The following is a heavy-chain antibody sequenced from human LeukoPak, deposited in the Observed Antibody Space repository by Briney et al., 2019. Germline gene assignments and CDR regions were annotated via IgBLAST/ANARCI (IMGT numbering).Heavy chain of an antibody. CDR1: GFTFRSYA. D-gene: IGHD6-19*01. CDR3: TKVRTFAVAGTFDY. CDR2: IASSSSYT. J-gene: IGHJ4*02. V-gene: IGHV3-21*01. Sequence: GGSLRLSCVASGFTFRSYAMSWVRQAPGKGLEWVSSIASSSSYTYYADSVKGRFTISRDNAKNSLYLQMSSLRVADTAVYYCTKVRTFAVAGTFDYWGQGSLVTVSS.